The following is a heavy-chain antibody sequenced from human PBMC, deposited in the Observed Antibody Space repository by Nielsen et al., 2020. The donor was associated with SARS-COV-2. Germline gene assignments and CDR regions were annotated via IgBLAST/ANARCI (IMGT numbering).Heavy chain of an antibody. CDR3: ATGDYYDSSGYYDLDY. CDR2: IWYDGSNK. V-gene: IGHV3-33*01. D-gene: IGHD3-22*01. Sequence: GGSLRLSCAASGFTFSSYGMHWVRQAPGKGLEWVAVIWYDGSNKYYADSVKGRFTTSRDNSKNTLYLQMNSLRAEDTAVYYCATGDYYDSSGYYDLDYWGQGTLVTVSS. CDR1: GFTFSSYG. J-gene: IGHJ4*02.